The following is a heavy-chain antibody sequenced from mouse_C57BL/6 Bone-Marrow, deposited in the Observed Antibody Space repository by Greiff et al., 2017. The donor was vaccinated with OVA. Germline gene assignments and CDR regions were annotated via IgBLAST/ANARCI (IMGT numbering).Heavy chain of an antibody. CDR2: IHPNSGST. V-gene: IGHV1-64*01. J-gene: IGHJ1*03. CDR1: GYTFTSYW. Sequence: QVQLKQPGAELVKPGASVKLSCKASGYTFTSYWMHWVKQRPGQGLEWIGMIHPNSGSTNYNEKFKSKATLTVDKSSSTAYMQLSSLTSEDSAVYYCARSHYYGSYWYFDVWGTGTTVTVSS. CDR3: ARSHYYGSYWYFDV. D-gene: IGHD1-1*01.